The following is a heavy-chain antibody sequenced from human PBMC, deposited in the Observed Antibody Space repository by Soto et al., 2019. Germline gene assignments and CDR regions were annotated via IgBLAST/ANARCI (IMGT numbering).Heavy chain of an antibody. CDR2: IYYSGST. J-gene: IGHJ5*02. CDR3: ARWWSGSRQGFDP. Sequence: QVQLQESGPGLVKPSQTLSLTCTVSGGSISSGDYYWSWIRQHPGKALEWIGYIYYSGSTYDNPSLKSRVTISVDTSKNQFSLKLSSVTAADTAVYYCARWWSGSRQGFDPWGQGTLVTVSS. CDR1: GGSISSGDYY. V-gene: IGHV4-31*03. D-gene: IGHD3-3*01.